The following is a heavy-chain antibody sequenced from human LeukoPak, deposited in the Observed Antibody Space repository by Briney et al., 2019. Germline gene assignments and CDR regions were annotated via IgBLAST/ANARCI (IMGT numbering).Heavy chain of an antibody. Sequence: SVKVSCKASGGTFSSHAIAWVRQAPGQGPEWMGGIIPISGTADYAQKFQGRVTITTDQSTSTAYMELSSLTSDDTAVYYCARGLQYQLLKALRYYYMDVWGQGTTVTVSS. V-gene: IGHV1-69*05. CDR2: IIPISGTA. D-gene: IGHD2-2*01. CDR1: GGTFSSHA. CDR3: ARGLQYQLLKALRYYYMDV. J-gene: IGHJ6*03.